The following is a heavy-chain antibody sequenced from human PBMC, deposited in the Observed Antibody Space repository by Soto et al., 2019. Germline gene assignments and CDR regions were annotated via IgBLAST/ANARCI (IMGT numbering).Heavy chain of an antibody. J-gene: IGHJ3*02. CDR1: GYSFTSYD. CDR2: MNPNSGNT. V-gene: IGHV1-8*01. D-gene: IGHD2-15*01. Sequence: GASVKVSCKASGYSFTSYDGNWVRQATGQRLEWMGWMNPNSGNTAFAEKFQGRVTMTRDTPISTAYMELSGLTSEDTAVYYCARYPYTSYCSDGSCSYDAFDIWGQGTVVTVSS. CDR3: ARYPYTSYCSDGSCSYDAFDI.